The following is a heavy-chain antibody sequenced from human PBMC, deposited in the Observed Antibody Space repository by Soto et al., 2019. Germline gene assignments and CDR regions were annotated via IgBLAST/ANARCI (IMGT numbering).Heavy chain of an antibody. V-gene: IGHV3-30-3*01. CDR3: VRDGWNWNYALDY. J-gene: IGHJ4*02. Sequence: QVQLVESGGGVVQPGRSLRLSCAASGFTFSSYAMHWVRQAPGKGLEWVAVISYDGSNKYYADSVKGRFTISRDNSYNTLYLQMNSLRAEDTAVYYCVRDGWNWNYALDYWGQGTLVTVSS. CDR2: ISYDGSNK. CDR1: GFTFSSYA. D-gene: IGHD1-7*01.